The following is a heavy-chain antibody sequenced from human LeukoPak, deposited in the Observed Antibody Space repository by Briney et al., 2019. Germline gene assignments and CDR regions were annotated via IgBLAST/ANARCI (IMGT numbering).Heavy chain of an antibody. Sequence: PSETLSLTCTVSGGSISSYYWGWIRQPPGRGLEWIGSIYYSGSTYYNPSLKSRVTISVDTSKNQFSLKLSSVTAADTAVYYCARSTVTTSQYFDYWGQGTLVTVSS. CDR2: IYYSGST. V-gene: IGHV4-39*01. CDR1: GGSISSYY. CDR3: ARSTVTTSQYFDY. J-gene: IGHJ4*02. D-gene: IGHD4-17*01.